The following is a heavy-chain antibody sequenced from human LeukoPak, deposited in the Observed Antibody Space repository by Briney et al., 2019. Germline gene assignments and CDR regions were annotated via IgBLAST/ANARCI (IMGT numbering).Heavy chain of an antibody. CDR3: VRVGFSDEGFDH. D-gene: IGHD2-15*01. V-gene: IGHV3-7*01. CDR2: IKPDGSQE. CDR1: GFTFSNYW. Sequence: GGSLRLSCAGSGFTFSNYWMTWVRQAPGKGLEWMANIKPDGSQENYVDSAKGRFTISRDNAKEPVFLQMNSLRVEDTAVYYCVRVGFSDEGFDHWGQGTLVTVSS. J-gene: IGHJ4*02.